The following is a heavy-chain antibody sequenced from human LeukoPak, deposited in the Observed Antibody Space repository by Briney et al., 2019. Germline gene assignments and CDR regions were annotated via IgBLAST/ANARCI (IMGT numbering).Heavy chain of an antibody. D-gene: IGHD3-3*01. CDR2: IYPGDSDT. J-gene: IGHJ3*02. CDR1: GYSFTSYW. CDR3: ARKQNDFWSGSDGSTYAFDI. Sequence: GESLKISCKGSGYSFTSYWIGWVCQMPGKGLEWMGIIYPGDSDTRYSPSFQGHVTISGDKSISTAYLQWSSLKASDTAMYYCARKQNDFWSGSDGSTYAFDIWGQGTMVTVSS. V-gene: IGHV5-51*01.